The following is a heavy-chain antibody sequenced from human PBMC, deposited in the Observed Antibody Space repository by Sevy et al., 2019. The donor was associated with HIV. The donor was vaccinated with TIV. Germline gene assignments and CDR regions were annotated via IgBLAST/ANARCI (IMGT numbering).Heavy chain of an antibody. CDR3: ARGAYYYDIRDY. CDR2: INSDGSSI. Sequence: GGSLRLSCAASGFTFRSYWMHWVRQAPGKGLVWVSRINSDGSSISYADSVKGRFTISRDNAKNTLYLQMNSLRAEDTAVYYCARGAYYYDIRDYWGQGTLVTVSS. CDR1: GFTFRSYW. V-gene: IGHV3-74*01. D-gene: IGHD3-22*01. J-gene: IGHJ4*02.